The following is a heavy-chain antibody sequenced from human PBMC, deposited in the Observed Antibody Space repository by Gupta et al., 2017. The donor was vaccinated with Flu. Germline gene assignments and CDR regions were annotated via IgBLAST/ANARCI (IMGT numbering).Heavy chain of an antibody. V-gene: IGHV4-34*01. J-gene: IGHJ6*02. CDR3: ARGRETFGMDV. CDR2: INVSGTT. Sequence: QVQLQQWGAGLLKSSETLSLSCAVYGGSLSGYYWTWIRQSPGKGLEWIGDINVSGTTNYNASLTGRLAILMDMSRNQFSLRVTSVTAADTGVYFCARGRETFGMDVWGQGTTVTVSS. CDR1: GGSLSGYY.